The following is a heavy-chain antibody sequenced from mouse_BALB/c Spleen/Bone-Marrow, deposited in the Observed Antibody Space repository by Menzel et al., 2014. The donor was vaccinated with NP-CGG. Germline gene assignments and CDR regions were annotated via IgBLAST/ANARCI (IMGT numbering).Heavy chain of an antibody. CDR3: TRRLTGSYAMDY. CDR2: IYPSDSYT. V-gene: IGHV1-69*02. Sequence: VQLQESGAELVRPGASVKLSCKASGYTFTSYRINWVKQRPGRGLEWIGNIYPSDSYTNYNQKFKDKATLTVDKSSSTAYMQLSSPTSEDSAAYYCTRRLTGSYAMDYWGQGTSVTVSS. J-gene: IGHJ4*01. CDR1: GYTFTSYR. D-gene: IGHD4-1*01.